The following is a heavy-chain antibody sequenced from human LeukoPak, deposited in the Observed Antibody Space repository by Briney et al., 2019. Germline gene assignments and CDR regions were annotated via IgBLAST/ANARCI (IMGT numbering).Heavy chain of an antibody. D-gene: IGHD2-15*01. V-gene: IGHV3-48*01. CDR3: AQKGGADH. Sequence: GGSLRLSCVASGFSFSRFGMNWVRQAPGKGLEWISHISSTSGDVYYADSVKGRFTISRDNAKNSLYLQMSSLRVEDTAIYYCAQKGGADHWGQGTLVTVAS. CDR1: GFSFSRFG. CDR2: ISSTSGDV. J-gene: IGHJ4*02.